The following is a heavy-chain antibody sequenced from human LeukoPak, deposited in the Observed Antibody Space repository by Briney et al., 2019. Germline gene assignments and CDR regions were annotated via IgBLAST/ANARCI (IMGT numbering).Heavy chain of an antibody. CDR2: VFYTGDT. Sequence: SETLSLTCAVSGGSISSFYWSWIRQPPGEGLEWIGYVFYTGDTNSNPSLKSRVTMSLDTSKNQLSLRLTSVTAADTAVYYCARHHFATPFDHWGRGTLVTVSS. J-gene: IGHJ4*02. CDR1: GGSISSFY. D-gene: IGHD2-15*01. V-gene: IGHV4-59*08. CDR3: ARHHFATPFDH.